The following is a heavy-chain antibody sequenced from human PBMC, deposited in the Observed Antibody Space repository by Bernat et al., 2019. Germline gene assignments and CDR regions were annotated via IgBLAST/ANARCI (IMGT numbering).Heavy chain of an antibody. J-gene: IGHJ4*02. Sequence: QVQLVESGGGVVQPGRSLRLSCAASGFTFSSYGMHWVRQAPGKGLEWVAIISYDGSNKYYADSVKGRFTISRDNSKNTLYLQMNSLRAEDTAVYYCAKGVLYYDFWSGPYFDSWGQGTLVTVSS. D-gene: IGHD3-3*01. CDR1: GFTFSSYG. CDR2: ISYDGSNK. CDR3: AKGVLYYDFWSGPYFDS. V-gene: IGHV3-30*18.